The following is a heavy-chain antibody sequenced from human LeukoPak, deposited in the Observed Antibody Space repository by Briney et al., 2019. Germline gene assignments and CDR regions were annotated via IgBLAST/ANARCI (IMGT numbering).Heavy chain of an antibody. D-gene: IGHD1-14*01. CDR3: ARGRSSYFDY. V-gene: IGHV4-34*01. Sequence: SETLSLTCAVYGGSFSGYYWSWIRQPPGKGLEWIGEINHSGSTNYNPSLKSRVTISVDTSKNQFSLKLSSVTAADTAVYYCARGRSSYFDYWGQGTLVTVSS. CDR1: GGSFSGYY. CDR2: INHSGST. J-gene: IGHJ4*02.